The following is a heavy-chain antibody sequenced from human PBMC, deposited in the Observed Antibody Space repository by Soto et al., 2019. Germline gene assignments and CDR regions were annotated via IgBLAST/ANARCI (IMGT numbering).Heavy chain of an antibody. Sequence: QVQLVQSGAEVKKPGASMKVSCRASGYTFRNYGVTWVRQAPGQGLEWMGWVSAFNGDRNYAQKFQGRVTMTTDTSTSPAYMELRSLRSDDTAVYYCARTPGSGSYSSFWGQGTLVTVSA. V-gene: IGHV1-18*01. D-gene: IGHD1-26*01. CDR1: GYTFRNYG. CDR3: ARTPGSGSYSSF. CDR2: VSAFNGDR. J-gene: IGHJ4*02.